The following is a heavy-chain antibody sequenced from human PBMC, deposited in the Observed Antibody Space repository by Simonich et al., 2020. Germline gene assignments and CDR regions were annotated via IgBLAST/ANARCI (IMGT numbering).Heavy chain of an antibody. Sequence: QLQLQESGPGLVKPSETLSLTCTVSGGSISSSSYYWGWIRQPPGKGLEWIGSIYYRWSTYYNPSLKNRVTISVDTSKNQFSLKLSSVTAADTAVYYCARHAGFAFDIWGQGTMVTVSS. CDR2: IYYRWST. V-gene: IGHV4-39*01. D-gene: IGHD6-13*01. J-gene: IGHJ3*02. CDR1: GGSISSSSYY. CDR3: ARHAGFAFDI.